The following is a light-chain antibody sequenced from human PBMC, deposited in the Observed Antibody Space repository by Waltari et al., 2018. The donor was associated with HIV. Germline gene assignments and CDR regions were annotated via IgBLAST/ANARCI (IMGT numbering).Light chain of an antibody. CDR2: HFN. V-gene: IGLV2-11*01. Sequence: QSALTQPRPVSGSPGQSVTISCTETLSDVGGYNSISRYHTHPGKAPKFLIYHFNKRPSGVPYRFSCSRSGNSASLNISGRQAEDDADYYCCPYAGSHSLELVGGGTKLTVL. CDR1: LSDVGGYNS. J-gene: IGLJ2*01. CDR3: CPYAGSHSLEL.